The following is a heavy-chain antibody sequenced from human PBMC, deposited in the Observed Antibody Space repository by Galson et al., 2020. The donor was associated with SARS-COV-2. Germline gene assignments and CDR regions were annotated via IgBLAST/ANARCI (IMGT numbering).Heavy chain of an antibody. J-gene: IGHJ6*03. CDR1: GFTFSIYG. D-gene: IGHD4-4*01. Sequence: QLGESLKISCAASGFTFSIYGIHWVRQAPGKGLEWVAFIRYDGSAKHYADSVKGRFTISRDNSKNMLYLQMSSLRAEDTAVYYCAKDRKENSYSLLGYIDVWGKGTTVTISS. V-gene: IGHV3-30*02. CDR3: AKDRKENSYSLLGYIDV. CDR2: IRYDGSAK.